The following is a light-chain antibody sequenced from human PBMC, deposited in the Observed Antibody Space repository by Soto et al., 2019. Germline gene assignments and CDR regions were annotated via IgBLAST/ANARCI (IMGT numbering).Light chain of an antibody. CDR2: DVT. Sequence: QCALTQPASVSGSLGQSITISCTGTTSDVGAYNYVSWYQQHPGKAPQLVIYDVTNRPSGVSNRFSGSKSGNTASLTISGLQAVDEADYYCSSYTSSSTLVFGGGTKLTVL. CDR3: SSYTSSSTLV. J-gene: IGLJ3*02. CDR1: TSDVGAYNY. V-gene: IGLV2-14*03.